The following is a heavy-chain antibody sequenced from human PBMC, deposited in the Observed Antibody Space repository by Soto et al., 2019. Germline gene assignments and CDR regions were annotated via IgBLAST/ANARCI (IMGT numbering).Heavy chain of an antibody. CDR3: TTIVAGTGY. J-gene: IGHJ4*02. D-gene: IGHD6-19*01. Sequence: EVHLVESGGGLVKPGGSLRLSCAASGFGFADGWMSWVRQAPGKGLEWVGRVKSKTSGGTTDYNAPVEGRFTISRDDSKNTLYLQMNRLKSEDTAVYYCTTIVAGTGYWGQGTLVSVSS. CDR1: GFGFADGW. V-gene: IGHV3-15*01. CDR2: VKSKTSGGTT.